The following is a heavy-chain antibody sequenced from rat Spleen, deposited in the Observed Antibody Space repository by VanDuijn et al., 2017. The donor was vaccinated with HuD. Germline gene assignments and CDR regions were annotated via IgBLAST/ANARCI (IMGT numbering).Heavy chain of an antibody. CDR3: ARRGYNNYFFDY. CDR1: GFTFSNSG. Sequence: EVQLVESGGGLVQPGRSLKLSCAASGFTFSNSGMAWVRQAPTKGLEWVASISYEGSSTYYGDSVKGRFTISRDDAKSSLYLKMDSLRSEDTATYYCARRGYNNYFFDYWGRGVMVTVSA. D-gene: IGHD4-1*01. J-gene: IGHJ2*01. V-gene: IGHV5-29*01. CDR2: ISYEGSST.